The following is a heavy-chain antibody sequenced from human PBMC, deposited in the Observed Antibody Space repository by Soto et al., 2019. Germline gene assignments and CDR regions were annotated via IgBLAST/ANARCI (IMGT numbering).Heavy chain of an antibody. CDR1: GFTFSSYA. CDR3: AKEVGSYYYDSSGYLDYYYYYGMDV. CDR2: ISGSGGST. V-gene: IGHV3-23*01. J-gene: IGHJ6*02. Sequence: EVQLLESGGGLVQPGGSLRLSCAASGFTFSSYAMSWVRQAPGKGLEWVSAISGSGGSTYYADSVKGLFTISRDNSKNTLYLQMNSLRAEDTAVYYCAKEVGSYYYDSSGYLDYYYYYGMDVWGQGTTVTVSS. D-gene: IGHD3-22*01.